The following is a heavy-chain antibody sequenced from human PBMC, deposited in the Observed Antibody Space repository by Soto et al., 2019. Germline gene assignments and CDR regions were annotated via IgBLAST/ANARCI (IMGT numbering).Heavy chain of an antibody. CDR1: SGSIISSNW. Sequence: SETLSLTCVVSSGSIISSNWWSWVRQPPGKGLEWIGEIYHSGSINYNPSLQSRVTMSVDKSKNQFSLKLSSVTAADTAVYYCARDWNGLYFDYWGQGTLVTVSS. J-gene: IGHJ4*02. D-gene: IGHD1-1*01. CDR2: IYHSGSI. CDR3: ARDWNGLYFDY. V-gene: IGHV4-4*02.